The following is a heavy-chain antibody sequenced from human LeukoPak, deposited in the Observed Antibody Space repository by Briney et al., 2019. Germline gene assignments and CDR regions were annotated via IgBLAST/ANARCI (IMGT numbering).Heavy chain of an antibody. CDR3: AKDDTSSGWFSNFDY. J-gene: IGHJ4*02. V-gene: IGHV3-23*01. D-gene: IGHD6-19*01. CDR2: ISGSGATT. Sequence: GGSLRLSCAASGFTFSNYAMSWVRQAPGKGLEWVSAISGSGATTYYADSVKGRFTISRDNSKNTLYLQMNSLRAEDTAVYYCAKDDTSSGWFSNFDYWGQGTLVTVSS. CDR1: GFTFSNYA.